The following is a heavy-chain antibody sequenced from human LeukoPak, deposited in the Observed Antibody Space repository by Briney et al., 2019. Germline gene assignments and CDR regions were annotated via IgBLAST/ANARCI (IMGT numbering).Heavy chain of an antibody. CDR3: AREDEPTHFDY. Sequence: GGSLRLSCVASGFTFSSYSMNWVRQAPGRGLEWVSSISSSSSYIYYADSVKGRFTISRDNAKNSLYLQMNSLKAEDTAVYYCAREDEPTHFDYWGQGTLVTVSS. CDR2: ISSSSSYI. CDR1: GFTFSSYS. V-gene: IGHV3-21*01. D-gene: IGHD1-14*01. J-gene: IGHJ4*02.